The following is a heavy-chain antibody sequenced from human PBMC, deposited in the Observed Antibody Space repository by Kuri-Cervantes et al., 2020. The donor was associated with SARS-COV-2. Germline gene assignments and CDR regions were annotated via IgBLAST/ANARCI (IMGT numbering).Heavy chain of an antibody. CDR2: IRYDGSNK. J-gene: IGHJ5*02. CDR3: ARDYYGSGSYYFTADNWFDP. CDR1: GFTFSSYG. D-gene: IGHD3-10*01. V-gene: IGHV3-30*02. Sequence: GESLKISCAASGFTFSSYGMHWVRQAPGKGLEWVAFIRYDGSNKYYADSVKGRFTISRDNSKNTLYLQMNSLRAEDTAVYYCARDYYGSGSYYFTADNWFDPWGQGTLVTVSS.